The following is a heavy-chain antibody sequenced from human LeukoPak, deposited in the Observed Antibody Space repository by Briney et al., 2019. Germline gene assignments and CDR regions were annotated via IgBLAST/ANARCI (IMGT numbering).Heavy chain of an antibody. D-gene: IGHD3-16*01. J-gene: IGHJ4*02. CDR1: GFTVSSNY. Sequence: GGSLRLSCAASGFTVSSNYMSWVRQAPGKGLEWVAVIWYDGSNKYYADSVKGRFTISRDNSESTLYLQMNSLRAEDTAVYYCAKDQFLGGNLEPNLANWGKETRVTVPS. CDR3: AKDQFLGGNLEPNLAN. CDR2: IWYDGSNK. V-gene: IGHV3-33*06.